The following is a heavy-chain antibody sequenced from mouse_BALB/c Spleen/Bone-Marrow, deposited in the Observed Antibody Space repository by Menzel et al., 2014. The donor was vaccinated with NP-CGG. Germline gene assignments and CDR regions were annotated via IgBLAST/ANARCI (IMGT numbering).Heavy chain of an antibody. V-gene: IGHV1S81*02. Sequence: QVQLQQSGTELVEPGASVKLSCKASGYTFTSYWMHWVKQGPGQGLEWIGEINPSNGRTNYNEKFKSKATLTVDKSSSTAYMQLSSLTSEDSAVYYCARSDGYYPYYYAMDYWGQGTSVTVSS. J-gene: IGHJ4*01. D-gene: IGHD2-3*01. CDR1: GYTFTSYW. CDR2: INPSNGRT. CDR3: ARSDGYYPYYYAMDY.